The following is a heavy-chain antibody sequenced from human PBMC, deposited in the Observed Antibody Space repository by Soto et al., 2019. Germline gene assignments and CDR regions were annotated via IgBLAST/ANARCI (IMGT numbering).Heavy chain of an antibody. CDR2: ISGSGGST. CDR3: AKDPGSQYSSSWYALEDYGMDV. CDR1: GFTFSSYA. Sequence: GGSLRLSCAASGFTFSSYAMSWVRQAPGKGLEWVSAISGSGGSTYYADSVKGRFTISRDNSKNTLYLQMNSLRAEDTAVYYCAKDPGSQYSSSWYALEDYGMDVWGQGTTVTVSS. V-gene: IGHV3-23*01. J-gene: IGHJ6*02. D-gene: IGHD6-13*01.